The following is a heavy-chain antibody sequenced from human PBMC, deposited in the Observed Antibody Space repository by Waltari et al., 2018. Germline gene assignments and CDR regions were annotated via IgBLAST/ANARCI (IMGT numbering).Heavy chain of an antibody. CDR2: INHSGST. V-gene: IGHV4-34*01. Sequence: QVQLQQWGAGLLKPSETLSLTCAVYGGSFSGYYWSWLRPPPGKGLEWIGEINHSGSTNYNPSLKSRVTISVDTSKNQFSLKLSSVTAADTAVYYCARPRAYYDFWSGPRVFDPWGQGTLVTVSS. CDR3: ARPRAYYDFWSGPRVFDP. CDR1: GGSFSGYY. D-gene: IGHD3-3*01. J-gene: IGHJ5*02.